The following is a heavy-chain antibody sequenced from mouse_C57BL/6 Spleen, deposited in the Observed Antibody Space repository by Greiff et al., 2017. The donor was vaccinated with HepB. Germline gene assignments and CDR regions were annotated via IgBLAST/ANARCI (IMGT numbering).Heavy chain of an antibody. J-gene: IGHJ3*01. D-gene: IGHD2-4*01. CDR1: GYSITSGYY. CDR3: AMEGDYDWFAY. CDR2: ISYDGSN. Sequence: EVQLQQSGPGLVKPSQSLSLTCSVPGYSITSGYYWNWIRQFPGNKLEWMGYISYDGSNNYNPSLKNRISITRDTSKNQFFLKLNSVTTEDTATYYCAMEGDYDWFAYWGQGTLVTVSA. V-gene: IGHV3-6*01.